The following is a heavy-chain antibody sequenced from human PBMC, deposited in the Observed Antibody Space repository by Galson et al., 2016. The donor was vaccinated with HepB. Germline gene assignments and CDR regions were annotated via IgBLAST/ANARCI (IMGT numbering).Heavy chain of an antibody. Sequence: SETLSLTCAVSVDSISSTYWWTWVRQPPRKGLEWIGEIHHGGTTHYNPSLKSRVTISVDKSKNQFSLMLTSVTDADTAVYYCARNGVGLRPGYQFDPWGQGTLGTVSS. V-gene: IGHV4-4*02. CDR1: VDSISSTYW. CDR3: ARNGVGLRPGYQFDP. D-gene: IGHD2-8*01. CDR2: IHHGGTT. J-gene: IGHJ5*02.